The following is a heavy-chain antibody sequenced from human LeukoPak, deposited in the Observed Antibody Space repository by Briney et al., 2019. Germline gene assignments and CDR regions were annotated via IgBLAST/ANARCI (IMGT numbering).Heavy chain of an antibody. J-gene: IGHJ6*03. D-gene: IGHD6-19*01. V-gene: IGHV3-21*01. CDR3: TRWGGGSSGWDYYYYYYMDV. CDR1: GFTFSSYS. Sequence: GGSLRLSCAASGFTFSSYSMNWVRQAPGKGLEWVSSISTSSIYIYYADSVKGRFTISRDNAKNSLSLQMNSLRAEDTAVYYCTRWGGGSSGWDYYYYYYMDVWGKGTTVTVSS. CDR2: ISTSSIYI.